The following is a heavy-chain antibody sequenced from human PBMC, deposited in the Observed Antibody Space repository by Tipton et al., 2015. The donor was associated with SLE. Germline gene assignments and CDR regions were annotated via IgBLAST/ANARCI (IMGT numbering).Heavy chain of an antibody. CDR3: ARESIPLYSSSSGWDFDY. CDR2: IYYSGST. Sequence: TLSLTCTVSGGSITSVSSYWGWIRQPPGKGLEWIGYIYYSGSTNYNPSLKSRVTISVDTSKNQFSLKLSSVTAADTAVYYCARESIPLYSSSSGWDFDYWGQGTLVTVSS. CDR1: GGSITSVSSY. V-gene: IGHV4-61*01. D-gene: IGHD6-6*01. J-gene: IGHJ4*02.